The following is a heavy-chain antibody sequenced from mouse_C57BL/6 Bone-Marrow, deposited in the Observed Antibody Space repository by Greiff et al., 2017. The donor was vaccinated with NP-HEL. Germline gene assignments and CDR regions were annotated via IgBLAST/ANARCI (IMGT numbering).Heavy chain of an antibody. V-gene: IGHV1-5*01. Sequence: VQLQQSGTVLARPGASVKMSCKTSGYTFTSYWMHWVKQRPGQGLEWIGAIYPGNSDTSYNQQFKGKAKLTAVTSASTAYMELSSLTNEDSAVYYCTRPTYYSNFFAYWGQGTLVTVSA. CDR2: IYPGNSDT. J-gene: IGHJ3*01. CDR3: TRPTYYSNFFAY. D-gene: IGHD2-5*01. CDR1: GYTFTSYW.